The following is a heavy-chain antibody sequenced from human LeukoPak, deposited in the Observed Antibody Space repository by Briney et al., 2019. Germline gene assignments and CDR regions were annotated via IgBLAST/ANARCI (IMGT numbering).Heavy chain of an antibody. Sequence: ASVKVSCKASGYTFTNYDINLVRQATGQGLEWMGWMNPNSGNTGYAQKFQGRVTITRNTSITTAYMELSSLRSEDTAVYYCARAVRRACDIWGQGTMVTVSS. CDR3: ARAVRRACDI. CDR1: GYTFTNYD. CDR2: MNPNSGNT. D-gene: IGHD3-10*01. J-gene: IGHJ3*02. V-gene: IGHV1-8*03.